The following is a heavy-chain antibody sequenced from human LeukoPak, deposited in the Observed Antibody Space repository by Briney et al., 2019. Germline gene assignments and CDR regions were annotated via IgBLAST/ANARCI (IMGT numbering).Heavy chain of an antibody. CDR2: VRYDGDNK. Sequence: GGSLRLSCAASGFTFSGYGMHWVRQAPGKGLEWVAFVRYDGDNKNYADSVKGRFTISRDNFKNTLYLQMNSLRAEDTAVYYCARNEHYDSWSGYLGFFDFWGQGTLVTVSS. CDR1: GFTFSGYG. J-gene: IGHJ4*02. D-gene: IGHD3-3*01. V-gene: IGHV3-30*02. CDR3: ARNEHYDSWSGYLGFFDF.